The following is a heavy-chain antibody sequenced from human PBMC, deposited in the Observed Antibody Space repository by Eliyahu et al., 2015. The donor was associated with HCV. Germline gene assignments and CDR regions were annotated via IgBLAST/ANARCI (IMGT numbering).Heavy chain of an antibody. CDR2: IKSKTDGGTT. J-gene: IGHJ6*03. V-gene: IGHV3-15*01. CDR1: GFTFXKXW. CDR3: TTGAPGGFDYYLDV. Sequence: EVQLVESGGGLVKPGGSLRLSXXASGFTFXKXWMSWVRQAPGKGREWIGRIKSKTDGGTTDYAAPVKGRFTISRDDSKSTLYLQMNSLKTEDTAVYYCTTGAPGGFDYYLDVWGQGTTVTVSS. D-gene: IGHD3-10*01.